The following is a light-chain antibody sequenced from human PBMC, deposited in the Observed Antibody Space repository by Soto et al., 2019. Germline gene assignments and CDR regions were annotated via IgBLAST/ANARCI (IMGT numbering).Light chain of an antibody. Sequence: DILMTQSPSSLAASVGDRVTITCRASQGISNNLAWYQQKPGKVPKLLIYAASTWQSGVPSRFSGSGPGAEFTDTSRNLHAEEGEGSDGQNYGSARRTWGQGTKEGL. J-gene: IGKJ1*01. CDR2: AAS. V-gene: IGKV1-27*01. CDR3: QNYGSARRT. CDR1: QGISNN.